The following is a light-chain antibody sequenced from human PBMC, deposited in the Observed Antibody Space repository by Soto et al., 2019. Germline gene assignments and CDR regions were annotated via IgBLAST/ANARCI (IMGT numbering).Light chain of an antibody. Sequence: EIVLTPSPGTLSSSPGATATLSYRASHTARSSYFAWYQQKHGPAPRPLIYGASTTATGIPDRFSGSGSGTDFNLTISRLEPEDFAVSYCQQYGSSSITFGQGTRLEIK. V-gene: IGKV3-20*01. J-gene: IGKJ5*01. CDR3: QQYGSSSIT. CDR1: HTARSSY. CDR2: GAS.